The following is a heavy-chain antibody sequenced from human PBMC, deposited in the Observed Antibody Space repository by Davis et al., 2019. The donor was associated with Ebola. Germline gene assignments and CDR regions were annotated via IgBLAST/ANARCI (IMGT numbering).Heavy chain of an antibody. CDR3: ARESPTYYYDSSGYSAYRYFDL. V-gene: IGHV4-59*12. CDR1: GGSISSYY. CDR2: IYYSGST. D-gene: IGHD3-22*01. Sequence: MPSETLSLTCTVSGGSISSYYWTWIRQPPGKGLEWIGYIYYSGSTNYNPSLKSRVTISVDTSKNQFSLKLSSVTAADTAVYYCARESPTYYYDSSGYSAYRYFDLWGRGTLVTVSS. J-gene: IGHJ2*01.